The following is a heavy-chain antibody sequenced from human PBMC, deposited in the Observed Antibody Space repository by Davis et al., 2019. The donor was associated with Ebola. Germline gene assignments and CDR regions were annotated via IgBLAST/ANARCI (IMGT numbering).Heavy chain of an antibody. Sequence: ASVKVSCKASGYSFTHYSFSWVRQAPGQGLEWMGWISAYNGNTNFAQKFQDRVTLTTDTSTSTAYMELRSLRSDDTALYYCMRDISWGVDVFDYWGQGTLVTVSS. CDR2: ISAYNGNT. V-gene: IGHV1-18*01. CDR1: GYSFTHYS. D-gene: IGHD3-16*01. J-gene: IGHJ4*02. CDR3: MRDISWGVDVFDY.